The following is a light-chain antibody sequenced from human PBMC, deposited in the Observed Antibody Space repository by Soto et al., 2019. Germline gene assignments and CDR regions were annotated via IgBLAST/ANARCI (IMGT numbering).Light chain of an antibody. CDR1: QSVNSF. V-gene: IGKV3-11*01. CDR2: DSS. Sequence: EIVLTQSPATLSLSPGERATLSCRASQSVNSFLAWYQQKPGQAPRLLIYDSSHRVTGIPARFSGSRSGTDFTLTISSLEPEDFAVYYCQQRSNRLLTFGGGTKVEIK. J-gene: IGKJ4*01. CDR3: QQRSNRLLT.